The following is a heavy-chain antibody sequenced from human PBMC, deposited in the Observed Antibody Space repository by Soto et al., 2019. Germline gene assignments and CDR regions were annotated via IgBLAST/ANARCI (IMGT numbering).Heavy chain of an antibody. Sequence: QVQLVQSGAEVKKPGSSVKVSCKASGGSLSNYGISWVRQAPGHGLEWTGGIIPVFGTANYAQKFQGRVTITADEATSIVYMDVTSLRSEDTAVYYCARGDATKIVVTTYNGMDVWGQGTTFTFSS. D-gene: IGHD4-17*01. CDR1: GGSLSNYG. CDR2: IIPVFGTA. J-gene: IGHJ6*02. V-gene: IGHV1-69*12. CDR3: ARGDATKIVVTTYNGMDV.